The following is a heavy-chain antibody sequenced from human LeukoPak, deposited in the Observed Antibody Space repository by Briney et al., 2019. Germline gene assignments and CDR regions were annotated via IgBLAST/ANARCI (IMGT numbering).Heavy chain of an antibody. CDR2: INDVGSDS. V-gene: IGHV3-74*01. Sequence: GGSLRLSCAASGFTFSAYWMHWVRQAPGKGLVWVGRINDVGSDSTYVDSVKGRFTISRDNSKNTLYLQMNSLRAEDTAPYYCAKSVAIYFYYGLDVWGQGTTVTVSS. CDR3: AKSVAIYFYYGLDV. J-gene: IGHJ6*02. D-gene: IGHD3-3*01. CDR1: GFTFSAYW.